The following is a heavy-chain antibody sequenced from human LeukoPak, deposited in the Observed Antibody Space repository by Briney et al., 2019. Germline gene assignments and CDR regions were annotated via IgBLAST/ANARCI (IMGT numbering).Heavy chain of an antibody. CDR3: ARHGTDYYGSALNWFDP. CDR1: GGSISSYY. D-gene: IGHD3-10*01. Sequence: SETLSLTCTVSGGSISSYYWSWIRQPPGKGLEWIGYIYYSGSTNYDPSLKSRVTISVDTSKNQFSLKLSSVTAADTAVYYCARHGTDYYGSALNWFDPWGQGTLVTVSS. J-gene: IGHJ5*02. CDR2: IYYSGST. V-gene: IGHV4-59*08.